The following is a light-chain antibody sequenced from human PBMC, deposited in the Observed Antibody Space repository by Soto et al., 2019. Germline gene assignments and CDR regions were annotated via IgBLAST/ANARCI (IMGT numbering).Light chain of an antibody. CDR3: QQFGSSLFT. CDR1: QSISSY. V-gene: IGKV3-20*01. CDR2: GAS. Sequence: EIVLTQSPGTLSLSPGERATLSCRASQSISSYLAWYQQKPGQAPRLLIFGASSRATGIPDRFSGSGSGTDFTLTISRLEPEDVAVYYCQQFGSSLFTFGPGTKVDIK. J-gene: IGKJ3*01.